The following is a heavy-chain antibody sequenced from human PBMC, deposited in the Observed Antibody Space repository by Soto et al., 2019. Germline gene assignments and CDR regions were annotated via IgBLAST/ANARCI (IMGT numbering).Heavy chain of an antibody. CDR1: GYSFTSYW. CDR2: IYPGDSDT. CDR3: ARQTEYGSGSYYALPYYYYYYMDV. Sequence: GESLKISCKGSGYSFTSYWIGWVRQMPGKGLEWMGIIYPGDSDTRYSPSFQGQVTISADKSISTAYLQWSSLKASDTAMYYCARQTEYGSGSYYALPYYYYYYMDVWGKGTTVTVSS. V-gene: IGHV5-51*01. D-gene: IGHD3-10*01. J-gene: IGHJ6*03.